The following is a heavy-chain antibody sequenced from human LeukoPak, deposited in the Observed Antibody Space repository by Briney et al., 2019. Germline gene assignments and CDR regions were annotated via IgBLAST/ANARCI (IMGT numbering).Heavy chain of an antibody. CDR1: GFTFSSYG. D-gene: IGHD1-26*01. CDR3: ANEPIVGATTYFDY. CDR2: IWYDGSNK. V-gene: IGHV3-33*06. Sequence: GGSLRLSCAASGFTFSSYGMHWVRQAPGKGLEWVAVIWYDGSNKYYADSVKGRFTISRDNSKNTLYLQMNSLRAEDTAVYYCANEPIVGATTYFDYWGQGTLVTVSS. J-gene: IGHJ4*02.